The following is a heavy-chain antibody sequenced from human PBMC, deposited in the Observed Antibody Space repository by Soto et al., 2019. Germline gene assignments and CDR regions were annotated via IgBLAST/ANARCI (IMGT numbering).Heavy chain of an antibody. CDR3: ARWRDLHD. D-gene: IGHD2-15*01. V-gene: IGHV3-23*01. CDR1: WFRFGSYC. Sequence: GGSMRFCCAASWFRFGSYCLSWVRQSPGKRVEWLSTISVAGGKTLYAGAVKGRFSISRDTSQNTLYLQMNSLRAEDAGIDYSARWRDLHDWGQGSRVTVTS. CDR2: ISVAGGKT. J-gene: IGHJ4*02.